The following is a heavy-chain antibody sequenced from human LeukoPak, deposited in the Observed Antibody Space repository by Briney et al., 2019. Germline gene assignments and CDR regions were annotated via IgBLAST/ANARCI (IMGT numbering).Heavy chain of an antibody. V-gene: IGHV3-23*01. CDR1: GFNFRSNV. CDR2: ISASGDDT. J-gene: IGHJ4*02. Sequence: GGSLRLPCAASGFNFRSNVMSWVRQAPGKGLQWVSSISASGDDTPYADAVKGRFTISRDNSKNTLYLRMNSLRAEDTAIYYCARPNGYNNYYFHYWGQGTLVTVSS. CDR3: ARPNGYNNYYFHY. D-gene: IGHD5-24*01.